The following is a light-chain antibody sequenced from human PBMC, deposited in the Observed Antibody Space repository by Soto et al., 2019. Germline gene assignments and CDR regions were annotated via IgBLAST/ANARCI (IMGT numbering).Light chain of an antibody. CDR1: QGISTY. CDR3: QQSYSTTWT. Sequence: IRMTQSPSSLSASVGDRVTITCRASQGISTYLNWYQQKPGKAPKLLIYAASSLQSGVPSRFSGSGSETDFTLTISSLQPEHFATYSCQQSYSTTWTFGQGTKVDIK. J-gene: IGKJ1*01. V-gene: IGKV1-39*01. CDR2: AAS.